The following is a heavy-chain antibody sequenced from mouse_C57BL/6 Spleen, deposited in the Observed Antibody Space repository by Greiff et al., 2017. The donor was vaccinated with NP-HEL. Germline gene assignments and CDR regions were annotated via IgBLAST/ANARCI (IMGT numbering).Heavy chain of an antibody. Sequence: EVKLMESGGGLVKPGGSLKLSCAASGFTFSDYGMHWVRQAPEKGLEWVAYISSGSSTIYYADTVKGRFTISRDNAKNTLFLQMTSLRSEDTAMYSCARGSNYGGFAYWGQGTLVTVSA. CDR2: ISSGSSTI. CDR3: ARGSNYGGFAY. D-gene: IGHD2-5*01. CDR1: GFTFSDYG. V-gene: IGHV5-17*01. J-gene: IGHJ3*01.